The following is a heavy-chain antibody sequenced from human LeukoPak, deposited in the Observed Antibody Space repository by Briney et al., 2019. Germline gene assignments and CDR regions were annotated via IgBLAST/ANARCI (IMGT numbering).Heavy chain of an antibody. CDR3: ARDGGDCSGDSCYVDY. D-gene: IGHD2-15*01. CDR1: GFTFDDYG. J-gene: IGHJ4*02. Sequence: GGSLRLSCAASGFTFDDYGMSWVRQAPGKGLEWVSSIKWNGGSTGYADSVKGRFTISRDNAKNSLYLQMDSLRAEDTALYYCARDGGDCSGDSCYVDYWGQGTLVTVSS. CDR2: IKWNGGST. V-gene: IGHV3-20*04.